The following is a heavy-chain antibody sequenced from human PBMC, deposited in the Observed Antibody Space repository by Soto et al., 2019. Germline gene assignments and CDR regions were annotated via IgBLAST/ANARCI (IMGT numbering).Heavy chain of an antibody. CDR1: GLNFDDFA. Sequence: DVQLVESGGRLVQPGGSLRVSCVGTGLNFDDFAMHWVRQAPGKGLAWVSGITWNRRALAYADSVKGRFTTSRDNARNSLYLQMDSLRDEDTALYYCAKGRYDFWSPYYFDSWGQGTMVTVSS. CDR3: AKGRYDFWSPYYFDS. CDR2: ITWNRRAL. J-gene: IGHJ4*02. V-gene: IGHV3-9*01. D-gene: IGHD3-3*01.